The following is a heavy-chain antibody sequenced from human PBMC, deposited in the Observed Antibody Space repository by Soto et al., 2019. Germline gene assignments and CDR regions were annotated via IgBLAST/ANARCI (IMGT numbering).Heavy chain of an antibody. D-gene: IGHD6-19*01. CDR3: ARQSSGWYNWFDP. CDR1: GGSISSSSYY. V-gene: IGHV4-39*01. CDR2: IYYSGSI. Sequence: PSETLSLTCSVSGGSISSSSYYWGWIRQPPGKGLEWIGSIYYSGSIYYNPSLKSRVTISVDTSKNQFSLKLSSVTAAEKAVYYCARQSSGWYNWFDPWGQGTLVTVS. J-gene: IGHJ5*02.